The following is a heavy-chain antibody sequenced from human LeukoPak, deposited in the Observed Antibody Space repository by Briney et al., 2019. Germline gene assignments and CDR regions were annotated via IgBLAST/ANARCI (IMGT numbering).Heavy chain of an antibody. CDR3: ARGRNDNGGMFFDS. D-gene: IGHD4-23*01. V-gene: IGHV4-59*01. CDR2: ISYSGYT. CDR1: GGSIRSYY. Sequence: SETLSLTCTVSGGSIRSYYWNWIRQAPGKGLEWVGFISYSGYTSYSPSLKSRVAISVDTAKSQFSLRLNSMTAADTAIYYCARGRNDNGGMFFDSWAQGNQVTVSS. J-gene: IGHJ4*02.